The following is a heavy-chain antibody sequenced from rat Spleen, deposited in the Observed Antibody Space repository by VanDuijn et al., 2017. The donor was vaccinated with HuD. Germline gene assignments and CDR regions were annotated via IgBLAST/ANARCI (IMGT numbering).Heavy chain of an antibody. Sequence: QVQLKESGPGLVQPSQTLSLTCTVSGFSLSSYHVSWVRQPPGKGLEWMGVIWAGGSPAYNSLLKSRLSISRDTSKSQVFLKMNSLQTEDTAMYFCARMPGDYSGRFDYWGQGVMVTVSS. J-gene: IGHJ2*01. V-gene: IGHV2-43*01. CDR3: ARMPGDYSGRFDY. CDR1: GFSLSSYH. CDR2: IWAGGSP. D-gene: IGHD1-1*01.